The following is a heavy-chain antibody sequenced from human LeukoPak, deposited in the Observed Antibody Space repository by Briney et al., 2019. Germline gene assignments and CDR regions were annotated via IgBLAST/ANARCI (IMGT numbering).Heavy chain of an antibody. CDR2: ISSSSSYI. CDR3: ARDRGPTAYYGMDV. J-gene: IGHJ6*02. V-gene: IGHV3-21*01. Sequence: GGSLRLSCAASGFTFSSYSMNWVRQAPGKGLEWVSSISSSSSYIYYADSVKGRFTISRDNARNSLYLQMNSLRAEDTAVYYCARDRGPTAYYGMDVWGQGTTVTVSS. D-gene: IGHD4-11*01. CDR1: GFTFSSYS.